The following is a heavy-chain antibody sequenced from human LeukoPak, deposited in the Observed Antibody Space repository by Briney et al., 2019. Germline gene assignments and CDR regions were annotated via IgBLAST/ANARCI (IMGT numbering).Heavy chain of an antibody. D-gene: IGHD3-16*01. CDR2: IIPIFGTA. Sequence: SVKVSCKASGGTFSSYAISWVRQAPGQGLEWMGGIIPIFGTANYAQKFQGRVTITTDESTSTAYMELRSLRSEDTAVYYCARVNALRYYFDYWGQGTLVTVSS. CDR1: GGTFSSYA. CDR3: ARVNALRYYFDY. J-gene: IGHJ4*02. V-gene: IGHV1-69*05.